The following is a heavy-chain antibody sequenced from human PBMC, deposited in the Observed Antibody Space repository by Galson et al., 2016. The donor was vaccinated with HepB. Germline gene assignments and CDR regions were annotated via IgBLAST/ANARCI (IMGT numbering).Heavy chain of an antibody. Sequence: SETLSLTCAVSGGSISSENWWSWVRQPPGEGLEWIGEIYRSGTSNSHPSLKSRVTISLDKSNNQFSLRLSSVTAADTALYYCARHIGVPGTRGFDFWGQGILVTVSS. D-gene: IGHD6-19*01. CDR1: GGSISSENW. J-gene: IGHJ4*02. CDR3: ARHIGVPGTRGFDF. CDR2: IYRSGTS. V-gene: IGHV4-4*02.